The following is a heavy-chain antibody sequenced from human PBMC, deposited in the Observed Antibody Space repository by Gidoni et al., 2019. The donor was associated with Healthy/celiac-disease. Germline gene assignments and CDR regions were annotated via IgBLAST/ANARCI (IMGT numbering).Heavy chain of an antibody. CDR1: GFTFSSYG. V-gene: IGHV3-30*18. Sequence: QVQLVESGGGVVQPGRSLRLSCAASGFTFSSYGMHWVRQAPGKGLEWVAVISYDGSNKYYADSVKGRFTISRDNSKNTLYLQMNSLRAEDTAVYYCAKVWRDTAMVFDYWGQGTLVTVSS. CDR3: AKVWRDTAMVFDY. D-gene: IGHD5-18*01. J-gene: IGHJ4*02. CDR2: ISYDGSNK.